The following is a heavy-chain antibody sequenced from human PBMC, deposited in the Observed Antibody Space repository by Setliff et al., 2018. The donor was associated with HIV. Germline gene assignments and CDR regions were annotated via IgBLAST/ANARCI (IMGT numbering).Heavy chain of an antibody. D-gene: IGHD6-19*01. CDR1: GYDFRRYG. CDR2: INPSGGST. Sequence: ASVKVSCKTSGYDFRRYGIAWVRQAPGQGLEWMGIINPSGGSTSYAQKFQGRVTMTRDTSTSTVYMELSSLRSEDTAVYYCARNPRIAVAGTDYYYYMDVWGKGTTVTVSS. V-gene: IGHV1-46*01. J-gene: IGHJ6*03. CDR3: ARNPRIAVAGTDYYYYMDV.